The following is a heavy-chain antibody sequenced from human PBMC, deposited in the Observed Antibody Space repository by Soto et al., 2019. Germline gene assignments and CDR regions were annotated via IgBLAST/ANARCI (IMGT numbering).Heavy chain of an antibody. CDR3: AKDDCISTSCYYFDY. J-gene: IGHJ4*02. Sequence: QVQLVESGGGVVQPGRSLRLSCAASGFTFSTYGMHWVRQAPGKGLEWVAVISYDGSNKYYADSVKGRFTISRDNSKTTLYLKMNSLRAEDTALYNCAKDDCISTSCYYFDYWGQGTLVTVAS. D-gene: IGHD2-2*01. CDR2: ISYDGSNK. V-gene: IGHV3-30*18. CDR1: GFTFSTYG.